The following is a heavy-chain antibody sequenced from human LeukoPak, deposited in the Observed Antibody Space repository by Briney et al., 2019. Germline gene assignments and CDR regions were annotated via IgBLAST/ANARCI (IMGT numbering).Heavy chain of an antibody. D-gene: IGHD2-15*01. CDR2: MNPDSGNA. Sequence: ASVKVSCKASGYKFTSDINWMRQAPGQGLEWKGWMNPDSGNAEYAQKFQGRVTMTRDNSISTAYMELRSLRSEDTAVYYCARGAVSPDCNGGSCYTFDYLGQGTLVTVSS. V-gene: IGHV1-8*01. J-gene: IGHJ4*02. CDR1: GYKFTSD. CDR3: ARGAVSPDCNGGSCYTFDY.